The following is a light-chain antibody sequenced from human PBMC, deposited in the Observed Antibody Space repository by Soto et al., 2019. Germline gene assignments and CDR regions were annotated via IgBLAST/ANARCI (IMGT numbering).Light chain of an antibody. Sequence: EIIMTQSPATLSVSPGEGATLSCRTSHSISTNLAWYQHKRGQSPRLLVYGASTRATGVPARFSGSGSGAEFTLSISSLQSEDFATYYCQQSFIAPWTFGQGTKVEIK. CDR2: GAS. V-gene: IGKV3-15*01. CDR3: QQSFIAPWT. CDR1: HSISTN. J-gene: IGKJ1*01.